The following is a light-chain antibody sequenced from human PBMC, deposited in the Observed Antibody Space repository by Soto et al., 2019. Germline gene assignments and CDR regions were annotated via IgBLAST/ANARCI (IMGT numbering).Light chain of an antibody. V-gene: IGKV3-20*01. CDR2: GAS. CDR1: QSVSSSY. Sequence: EIVLTQSPGTLSLSPGERATLSCRASQSVSSSYLAWYQQKPGQAPRPLIYGASSRAIGIPDRFSDSGSGXDXXXTXXRXXPEDFAVYYCQQYGSLPWTFGQGTKVEIK. J-gene: IGKJ1*01. CDR3: QQYGSLPWT.